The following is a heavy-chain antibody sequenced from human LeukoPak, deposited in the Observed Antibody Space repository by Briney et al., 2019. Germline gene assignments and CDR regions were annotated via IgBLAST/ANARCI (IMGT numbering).Heavy chain of an antibody. V-gene: IGHV4-59*01. J-gene: IGHJ4*02. CDR2: IYYSGST. CDR1: GGSFSSYC. CDR3: ARAAYSGSYHSDY. D-gene: IGHD1-26*01. Sequence: SETLSLTCAVYGGSFSSYCWNWIRQPPGKGLEWIGYIYYSGSTNYNPSLKSRVTISVDTSKNQFSLKLSSVTAADTAVYYCARAAYSGSYHSDYWGQGTLVTVSS.